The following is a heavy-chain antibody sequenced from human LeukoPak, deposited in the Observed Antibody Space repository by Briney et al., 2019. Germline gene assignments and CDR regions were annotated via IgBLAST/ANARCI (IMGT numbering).Heavy chain of an antibody. Sequence: SETLSLTCTVSGGSLYTSSYYWGWLRQPPGKGLEWIGNIYYSGSTYYNPSLKSRVTLSVDTSNNQFSLKLRSVTAADTAVYYCVRRGTVGVTADAFDIWGQGTMVTVSS. CDR1: GGSLYTSSYY. J-gene: IGHJ3*02. D-gene: IGHD1-26*01. CDR2: IYYSGST. V-gene: IGHV4-39*01. CDR3: VRRGTVGVTADAFDI.